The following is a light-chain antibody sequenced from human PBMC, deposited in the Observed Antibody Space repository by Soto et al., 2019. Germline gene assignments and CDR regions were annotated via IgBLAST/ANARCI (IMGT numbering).Light chain of an antibody. CDR3: QHYNHYPFT. Sequence: DIQMTQSPSTLSASVGDRVTITCRPSESISTWLAWYQQKPGKAPKLLIYDASTLQTGVPSRFSGSGSWTKFTLTISSLQPDDFATYFCQHYNHYPFTFGQGTKLESK. V-gene: IGKV1-5*01. CDR1: ESISTW. J-gene: IGKJ2*01. CDR2: DAS.